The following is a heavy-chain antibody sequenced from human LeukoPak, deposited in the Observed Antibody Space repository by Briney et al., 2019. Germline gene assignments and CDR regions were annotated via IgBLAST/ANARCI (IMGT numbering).Heavy chain of an antibody. CDR1: GGSISSGGYY. V-gene: IGHV4-31*03. CDR3: ARMGGASIVVVPAAKRAFDY. D-gene: IGHD2-2*01. J-gene: IGHJ4*02. CDR2: IYYSGST. Sequence: SQTLSLTCTVSGGSISSGGYYWSWIRQHPGKGLEWIGYIYYSGSTYYNPSLKSRVTISVDTSKNQFSLKLRSVTAADTAVYYCARMGGASIVVVPAAKRAFDYWGQGTLVTVSS.